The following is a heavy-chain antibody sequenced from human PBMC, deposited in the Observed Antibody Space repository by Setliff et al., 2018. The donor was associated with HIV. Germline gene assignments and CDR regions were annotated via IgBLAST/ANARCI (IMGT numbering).Heavy chain of an antibody. J-gene: IGHJ4*02. D-gene: IGHD6-13*01. V-gene: IGHV4-4*08. CDR2: IYIWST. Sequence: SETLSLPCTVSGGSISSYYWSWIRQPPGKGLEWIGHIYIWSTNYNPSLKSRVTISADTSKNQFSLKLSSVTAADTAVYYCARTYSSSWYSSHLWVDYWGQGTLVTVSS. CDR3: ARTYSSSWYSSHLWVDY. CDR1: GGSISSYY.